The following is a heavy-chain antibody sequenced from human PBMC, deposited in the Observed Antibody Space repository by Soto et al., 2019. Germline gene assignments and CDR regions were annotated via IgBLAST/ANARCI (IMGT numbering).Heavy chain of an antibody. Sequence: EVQLVETGGGLIQPGGSLRLSCAASGFTVSSNYMSWVRQAPGKGLEWVSVIYSGGSTYYADSVKGRFTISRDNSKNTLYLQMNSLRAEDTAVYYCARDLTPGGFLPPGAFDIWGQGTMVTVSS. V-gene: IGHV3-53*02. CDR3: ARDLTPGGFLPPGAFDI. D-gene: IGHD3-16*01. J-gene: IGHJ3*02. CDR1: GFTVSSNY. CDR2: IYSGGST.